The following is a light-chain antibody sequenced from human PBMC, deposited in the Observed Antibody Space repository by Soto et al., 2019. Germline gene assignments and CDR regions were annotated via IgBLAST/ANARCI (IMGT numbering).Light chain of an antibody. Sequence: QSVLTQPPSVSGAPGQRVIISCTGSSSSTGAGHDVHWYQQFPGTAPKLLIYGNSNRPSGVPDRFSGSNSGTSASLAITDLQAEDEADYYCQSFDSSLRGVVFGGGTKLTVL. V-gene: IGLV1-40*01. CDR3: QSFDSSLRGVV. CDR2: GNS. CDR1: SSSTGAGHD. J-gene: IGLJ2*01.